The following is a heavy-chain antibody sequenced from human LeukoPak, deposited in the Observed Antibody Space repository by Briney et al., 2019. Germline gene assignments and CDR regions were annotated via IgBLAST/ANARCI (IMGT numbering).Heavy chain of an antibody. J-gene: IGHJ4*02. V-gene: IGHV3-23*01. CDR2: ITASGAGT. CDR3: AKDSAEGSSWYYYFDY. Sequence: GGSLRLSCAASGLTFSSYAMSWVRQAPGRGLEWVSAITASGAGTYYADSVKGRFTISRDNSKNTLYLQMNSLRAEDTAVYYCAKDSAEGSSWYYYFDYWGQGTLVTVSS. CDR1: GLTFSSYA. D-gene: IGHD6-13*01.